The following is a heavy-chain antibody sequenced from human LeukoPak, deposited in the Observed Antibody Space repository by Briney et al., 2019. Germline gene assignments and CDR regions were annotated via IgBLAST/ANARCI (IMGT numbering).Heavy chain of an antibody. D-gene: IGHD6-19*01. J-gene: IGHJ6*03. CDR2: IRSKAYGGTT. Sequence: PGGSLRLSCAASGFTFSSYWMSWVRQAPGKGLEWVGFIRSKAYGGTTEYAASVKGRFTISRDDSKSIAYLQMNSLKTEGTAVYYCTRLDRSSGWYFSSYYYYYMDVWGKGTTVTISS. CDR1: GFTFSSYW. CDR3: TRLDRSSGWYFSSYYYYYMDV. V-gene: IGHV3-49*04.